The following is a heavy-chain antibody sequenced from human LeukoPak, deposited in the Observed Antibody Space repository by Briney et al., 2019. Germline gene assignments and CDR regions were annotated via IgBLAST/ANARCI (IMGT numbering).Heavy chain of an antibody. CDR2: IYYSGST. CDR3: ARVRTTRVMDV. CDR1: GGSISSGGYY. D-gene: IGHD2/OR15-2a*01. V-gene: IGHV4-31*03. J-gene: IGHJ6*02. Sequence: SETLSLTCTVSGGSISSGGYYWSWIRQHPGTGLEWIGYIYYSGSTYYNPSLKSRVTISVDTSKNQFSLKLSSVTAADTAVYYCARVRTTRVMDVWGQGTTVTVSS.